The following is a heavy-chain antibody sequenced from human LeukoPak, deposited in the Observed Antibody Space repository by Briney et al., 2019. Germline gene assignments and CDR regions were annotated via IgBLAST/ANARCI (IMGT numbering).Heavy chain of an antibody. Sequence: VASVKVSCKASGGTFSSYAISWVRQAPGQGLEWMGRIIPIFGTANYAQKFQGRVTITTDESTSTAYMELSSLRSEDTAVYYCANSGSYLTDAFDIWGQGTMVTVPS. J-gene: IGHJ3*02. CDR2: IIPIFGTA. V-gene: IGHV1-69*05. CDR1: GGTFSSYA. CDR3: ANSGSYLTDAFDI. D-gene: IGHD1-26*01.